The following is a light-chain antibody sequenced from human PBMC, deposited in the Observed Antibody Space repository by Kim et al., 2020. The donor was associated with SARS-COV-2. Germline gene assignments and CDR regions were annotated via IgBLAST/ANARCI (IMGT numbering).Light chain of an antibody. V-gene: IGLV5-45*03. CDR2: FLSDSDT. J-gene: IGLJ3*02. Sequence: QPVLTQPSSLSASPGASASLTCTLRSDIFVGSFRVYWYQQKPGSPPQFLLDFLSDSDTYQGSGVPSRFSGSKDVSANAAFLLISGLQSEDEADYYCVIWYRRAWVFGGGTKVTVL. CDR1: SDIFVGSFR. CDR3: VIWYRRAWV.